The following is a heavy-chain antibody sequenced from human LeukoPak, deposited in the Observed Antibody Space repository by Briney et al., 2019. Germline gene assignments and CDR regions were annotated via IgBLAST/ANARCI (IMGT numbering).Heavy chain of an antibody. Sequence: GGSLRLSCAASGFTLKTYSMNWVRQAPGKGLEWVSSISSSSSYIYYADSVKGRFTISRDNAKNSLYLQMNSLRAEDTAVYYCARAYSETYGLGYYYMDVWGEGTTVTISS. CDR3: ARAYSETYGLGYYYMDV. V-gene: IGHV3-21*01. J-gene: IGHJ6*03. D-gene: IGHD1-26*01. CDR2: ISSSSSYI. CDR1: GFTLKTYS.